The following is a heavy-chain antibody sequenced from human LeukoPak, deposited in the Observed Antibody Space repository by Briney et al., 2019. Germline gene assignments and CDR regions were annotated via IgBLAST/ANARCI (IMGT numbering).Heavy chain of an antibody. Sequence: GGSLRLSCAPSGFTFRRYWMSWVRQAPGKGLEWVANIKEDGSEKYYVDSVKGRFTISRDNAKNSLYLQMNSLRAEDTAVYYCARGAYYYEDWGQGTLVTVSS. CDR3: ARGAYYYED. V-gene: IGHV3-7*01. D-gene: IGHD3-22*01. J-gene: IGHJ4*02. CDR2: IKEDGSEK. CDR1: GFTFRRYW.